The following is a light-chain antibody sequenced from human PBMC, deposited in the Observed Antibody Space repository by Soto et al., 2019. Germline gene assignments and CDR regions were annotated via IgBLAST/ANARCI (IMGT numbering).Light chain of an antibody. CDR1: SSDVGGYNY. Sequence: QSALTQPPSASGSPGQSVTISCTGSSSDVGGYNYVSWYQQHPGKAPQLIIYEVSERPSGVPDRFSGSKSGNTASLRVSGLQTEDEADYYCSSYAGSNNVVFGGGTKLTVL. CDR3: SSYAGSNNVV. V-gene: IGLV2-8*01. J-gene: IGLJ2*01. CDR2: EVS.